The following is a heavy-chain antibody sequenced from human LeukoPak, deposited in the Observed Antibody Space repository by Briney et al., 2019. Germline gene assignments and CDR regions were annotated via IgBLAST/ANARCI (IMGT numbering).Heavy chain of an antibody. CDR1: GFTFSSYS. CDR3: VRESDVWSGPGIGRPLDV. V-gene: IGHV3-7*01. D-gene: IGHD3-3*01. Sequence: RAGGSLRLSCAASGFTFSSYSMNWVRQAPGKGLEWVANIKEDGSDKQYVDSVRGRFTISRDNAKNSVSLQMDGLRAEDTAVYHCVRESDVWSGPGIGRPLDVWGKGTTVTVSS. CDR2: IKEDGSDK. J-gene: IGHJ6*04.